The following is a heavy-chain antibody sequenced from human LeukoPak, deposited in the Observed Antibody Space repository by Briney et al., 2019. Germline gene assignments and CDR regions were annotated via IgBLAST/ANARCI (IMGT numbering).Heavy chain of an antibody. CDR2: ISPDGSDK. CDR3: ARGIVEVAGVSDHFDY. D-gene: IGHD2-2*01. J-gene: IGHJ4*02. CDR1: GFTLSSYE. Sequence: GGSLRLSCAVSGFTLSSYEMNWVRQAPGKGLERVGTISPDGSDKYYVDSVKGRFTISRDNAKTSLYLQINSLRADDTALYFCARGIVEVAGVSDHFDYWGQGTLITVSS. V-gene: IGHV3-7*01.